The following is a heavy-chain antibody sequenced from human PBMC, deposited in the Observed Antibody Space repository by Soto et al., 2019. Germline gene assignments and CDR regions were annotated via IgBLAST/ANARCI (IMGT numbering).Heavy chain of an antibody. D-gene: IGHD3-10*01. J-gene: IGHJ3*02. CDR2: ISGSGGST. CDR1: GFTFSSYA. V-gene: IGHV3-23*01. CDR3: SKWFGIWFRDAFDI. Sequence: QPGGSLRLSCAASGFTFSSYAMSWVRHAPGKGLEWVSAISGSGGSTYYADSVTGRFTISRDNSKNTLYLQMNSLRAEDTAVSYCSKWFGIWFRDAFDIWDQGPMVTVS.